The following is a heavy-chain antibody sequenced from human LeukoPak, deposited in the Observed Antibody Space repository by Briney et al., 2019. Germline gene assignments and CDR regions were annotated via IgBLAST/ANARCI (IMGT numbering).Heavy chain of an antibody. D-gene: IGHD4-17*01. CDR2: INHSGSI. J-gene: IGHJ4*02. CDR1: GGSFSGYY. Sequence: SETLSLTCAVYGGSFSGYYWSWIRQPPGKGLEWIGEINHSGSINYNPSLKSRVTMSVDTSKNQFSLKLSSVTAADTAVYYCARGPTTVTRAFDYWGQGTLVTVSS. V-gene: IGHV4-34*01. CDR3: ARGPTTVTRAFDY.